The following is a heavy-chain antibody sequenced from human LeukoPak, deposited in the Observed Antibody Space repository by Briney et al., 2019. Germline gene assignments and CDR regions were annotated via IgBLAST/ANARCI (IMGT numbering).Heavy chain of an antibody. V-gene: IGHV1-69*04. CDR1: GGTFSSYA. J-gene: IGHJ6*02. CDR3: AEGFYYYGSGSYYLGNGMDV. D-gene: IGHD3-10*01. CDR2: IIPILGIA. Sequence: GASVKVSCKASGGTFSSYAISWVRQAPGQGLEWMGRIIPILGIANYAQKFQGRVTITADKSTSTAYMELSSLRSEDTAVYYCAEGFYYYGSGSYYLGNGMDVWGQGTTVTVSS.